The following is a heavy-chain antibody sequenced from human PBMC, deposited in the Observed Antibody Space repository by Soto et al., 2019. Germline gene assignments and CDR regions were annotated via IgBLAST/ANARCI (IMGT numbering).Heavy chain of an antibody. CDR1: GDSLSSGDYY. Sequence: SETLSLTCTVSGDSLSSGDYYWSWIRQPPGKGLEWIGYITYSGFTYNNPSLKSRLSISVDTSKNQFSLRLSSVTAADTAVFYCARGTRIASAGYYFDFWGPGTLVTVSS. CDR3: ARGTRIASAGYYFDF. CDR2: ITYSGFT. D-gene: IGHD6-25*01. J-gene: IGHJ4*02. V-gene: IGHV4-30-4*01.